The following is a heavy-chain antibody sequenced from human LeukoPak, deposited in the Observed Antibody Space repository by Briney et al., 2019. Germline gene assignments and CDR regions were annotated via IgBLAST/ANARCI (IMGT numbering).Heavy chain of an antibody. D-gene: IGHD2-21*02. V-gene: IGHV1-18*01. J-gene: IGHJ4*02. CDR2: ISAYNGNT. Sequence: ASVKVSCKASGYTFTSYGISWVRQAPGQGLEWMGWISAYNGNTNYAQKLQGRVTMTTDTSTSTAYMELRSLRSDDTAVYYCARDFVVVTASPLYFDYWGQGTLVTVSS. CDR1: GYTFTSYG. CDR3: ARDFVVVTASPLYFDY.